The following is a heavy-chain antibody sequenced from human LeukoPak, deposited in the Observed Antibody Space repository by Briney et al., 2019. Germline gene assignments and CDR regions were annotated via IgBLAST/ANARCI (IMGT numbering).Heavy chain of an antibody. J-gene: IGHJ4*02. Sequence: GGSLRLSCAASGFTFSSYGIHWVRQAPGKGLEWVANIKQDGSEKYYVDSVKGRFTISRDNAKNSLYLQMNSLRAEDTAVYYCAREYYYGSGSYWFYWGQGTLVTVSS. D-gene: IGHD3-10*01. V-gene: IGHV3-7*01. CDR1: GFTFSSYG. CDR2: IKQDGSEK. CDR3: AREYYYGSGSYWFY.